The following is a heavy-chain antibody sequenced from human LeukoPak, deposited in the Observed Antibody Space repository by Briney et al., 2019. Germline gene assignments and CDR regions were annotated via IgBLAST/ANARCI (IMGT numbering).Heavy chain of an antibody. J-gene: IGHJ4*02. V-gene: IGHV5-51*01. CDR1: GYSFTSYW. CDR3: ARRIYCGGDCYYFDY. CDR2: IYPGDSDT. Sequence: GESLKISCKGSGYSFTSYWIGWVRQMPGKGLEWMGIIYPGDSDTRYSPSFQGQVTISADKSISTAYLQWSSLKASDTAMYYCARRIYCGGDCYYFDYWGQRTLVTVSS. D-gene: IGHD2-21*02.